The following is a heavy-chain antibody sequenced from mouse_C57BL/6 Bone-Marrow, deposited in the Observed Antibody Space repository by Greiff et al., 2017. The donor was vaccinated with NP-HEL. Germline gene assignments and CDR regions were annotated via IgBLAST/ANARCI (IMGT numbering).Heavy chain of an antibody. CDR3: ARDYYYFDY. CDR1: GYTFTSHW. Sequence: QGQLQQPGAELVKPGASVKMSRKASGYTFTSHWITWGKQRPGQGLEWIGDSYPGSGSTNYNEKFKSKATLTVDTSSSTAYMQLSSLTSEDSAVYYCARDYYYFDYWGQGTTLTVSS. CDR2: SYPGSGST. V-gene: IGHV1-55*01. J-gene: IGHJ2*01. D-gene: IGHD1-1*01.